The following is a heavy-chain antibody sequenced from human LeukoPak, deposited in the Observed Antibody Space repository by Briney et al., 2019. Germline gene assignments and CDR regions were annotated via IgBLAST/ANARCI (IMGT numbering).Heavy chain of an antibody. CDR1: GFTFSTYA. D-gene: IGHD6-13*01. CDR3: AKGPRQQLVTRFDN. V-gene: IGHV3-23*01. Sequence: GGSLRLSCAASGFTFSTYAMSWVRQAPGKGLEWVSDISGSGGSTYYADSVKGRFTVSRDNSENTLYLQMSSLRADDTAVYYCAKGPRQQLVTRFDNWGQGTLVTVSS. CDR2: ISGSGGST. J-gene: IGHJ4*02.